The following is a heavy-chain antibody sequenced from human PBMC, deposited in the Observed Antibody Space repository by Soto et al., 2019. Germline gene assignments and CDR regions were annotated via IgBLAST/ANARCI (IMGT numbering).Heavy chain of an antibody. CDR3: TRGGIWGVSWNWFDT. D-gene: IGHD3-10*01. Sequence: EVQLVESGGGLVQPGGSLRLSCAASGFTFSSHDMHWVRQVTGKGVGWVSGIDSAGDAQYSASVKGRFTISRENAKNSLYLQMHSMRAADTAMYYCTRGGIWGVSWNWFDTWGQGTLVTVSS. CDR1: GFTFSSHD. J-gene: IGHJ5*02. CDR2: IDSAGDA. V-gene: IGHV3-13*01.